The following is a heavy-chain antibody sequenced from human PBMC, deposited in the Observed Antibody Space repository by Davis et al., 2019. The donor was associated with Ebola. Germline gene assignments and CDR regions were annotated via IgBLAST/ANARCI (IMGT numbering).Heavy chain of an antibody. CDR1: GYTFTSYY. CDR3: ARSLVGAAFDY. V-gene: IGHV1-18*04. Sequence: ASVKVSCKASGYTFTSYYMHWVRQAPGQGLEWMGWISAYNGNTNYAQKLQGRVTMTTDTSTSTAYMELRSLRSDDTAVYYCARSLVGAAFDYWGQGTLVTVSS. CDR2: ISAYNGNT. J-gene: IGHJ4*02. D-gene: IGHD1-26*01.